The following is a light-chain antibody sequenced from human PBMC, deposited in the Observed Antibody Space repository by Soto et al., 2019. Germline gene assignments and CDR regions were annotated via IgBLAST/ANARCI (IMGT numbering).Light chain of an antibody. CDR3: QYYGNSRIT. Sequence: ESVLTQSPVTLSFSPCEIATLSCRASQTVNSDYLTWYQQKPGQAPRLLIYAASSGATGIPDRFSGSGSETDFTLTINRLEPEDFAVYYCQYYGNSRITFGQGTRLEIK. J-gene: IGKJ5*01. CDR2: AAS. CDR1: QTVNSDY. V-gene: IGKV3-20*01.